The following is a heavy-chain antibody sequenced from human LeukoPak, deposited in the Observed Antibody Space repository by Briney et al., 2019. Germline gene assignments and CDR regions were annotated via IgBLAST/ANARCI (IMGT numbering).Heavy chain of an antibody. CDR3: SKARYYFDGGGYAGFDY. J-gene: IGHJ4*02. Sequence: GGSLRLSCAASGFTFSGYAMSWVRQAPGKGLEGVSAISGSGGSLYYADSVKGRFTISRDSSKNTLYLQMNSLRAEDTAVYYCSKARYYFDGGGYAGFDYWGQGTLVTVSS. CDR1: GFTFSGYA. D-gene: IGHD3-22*01. V-gene: IGHV3-23*01. CDR2: ISGSGGSL.